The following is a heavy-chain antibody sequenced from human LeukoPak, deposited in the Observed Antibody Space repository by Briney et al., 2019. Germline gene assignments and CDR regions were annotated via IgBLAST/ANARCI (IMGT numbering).Heavy chain of an antibody. CDR1: GYTFTSYG. J-gene: IGHJ5*02. CDR3: ARGTPHSMITFGGVISLPKGWFDP. D-gene: IGHD3-16*02. CDR2: ISAYNGNT. Sequence: ASVKVSCKASGYTFTSYGISWVRQAPGQGLEWMEWISAYNGNTNYAQKLQGRVTMTTDTSTSTAYMELRSLRSDDTAVYYCARGTPHSMITFGGVISLPKGWFDPWGQGTLVTVSS. V-gene: IGHV1-18*01.